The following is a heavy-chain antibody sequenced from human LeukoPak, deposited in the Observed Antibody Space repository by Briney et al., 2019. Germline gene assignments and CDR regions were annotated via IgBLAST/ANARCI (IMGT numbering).Heavy chain of an antibody. Sequence: GGCLRLSCAASGFTFSSYWMSWVRQAPGKGLEWVANIKEDGSDKYYVDSVKGRFTISRDNAKNSLYLQMNGLRAEDTAVYYCARDDGIRTVDYWGQGTLVTVSS. CDR2: IKEDGSDK. D-gene: IGHD1-14*01. V-gene: IGHV3-7*01. CDR3: ARDDGIRTVDY. CDR1: GFTFSSYW. J-gene: IGHJ4*02.